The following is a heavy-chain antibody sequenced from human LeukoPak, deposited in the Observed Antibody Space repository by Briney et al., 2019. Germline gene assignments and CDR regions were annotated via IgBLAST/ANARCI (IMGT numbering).Heavy chain of an antibody. Sequence: GGSLRLSCVVSGFTFNRCWMNWVRQAPGKGLEWVAHINPDGRDTYYVDSVKGRFTISRDNAQNSMYLQMNSLRVEDTAVYYCTSWGDTTAEYFQRWGQGTLVTVSS. J-gene: IGHJ1*01. CDR1: GFTFNRCW. D-gene: IGHD2-21*02. V-gene: IGHV3-7*01. CDR2: INPDGRDT. CDR3: TSWGDTTAEYFQR.